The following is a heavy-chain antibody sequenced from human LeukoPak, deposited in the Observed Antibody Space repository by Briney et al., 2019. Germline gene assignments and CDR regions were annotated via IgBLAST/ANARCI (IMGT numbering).Heavy chain of an antibody. Sequence: GGSLRLSCAASGFTFSSFGMHWVRQAPGKGLEWVAAISGSGGSTYYADSVKGRFTISRDNSKNTLYLQMNSLRAEDTAVYYCAKDLVNYYDFWSGPKYYFDYWGQGTLVTVSS. J-gene: IGHJ4*02. V-gene: IGHV3-23*01. CDR1: GFTFSSFG. CDR2: ISGSGGST. D-gene: IGHD3-3*01. CDR3: AKDLVNYYDFWSGPKYYFDY.